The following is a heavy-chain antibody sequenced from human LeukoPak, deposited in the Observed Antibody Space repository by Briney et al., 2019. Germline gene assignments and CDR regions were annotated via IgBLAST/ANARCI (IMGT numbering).Heavy chain of an antibody. J-gene: IGHJ6*02. CDR2: IIPILGIA. CDR3: ASGIVVVVAARYYYGMDV. CDR1: GGTFSSYA. D-gene: IGHD2-15*01. V-gene: IGHV1-69*04. Sequence: SVTVSCKASGGTFSSYAISWVRQAPGQGLEWMGRIIPILGIANYAQKFQGRVTITADKSTSTAYMELSSLRSEDTAVYYCASGIVVVVAARYYYGMDVWGQGTTVTVS.